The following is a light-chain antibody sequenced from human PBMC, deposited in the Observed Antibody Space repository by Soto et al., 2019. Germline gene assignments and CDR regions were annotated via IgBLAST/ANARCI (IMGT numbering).Light chain of an antibody. CDR1: SSDVGGYNY. V-gene: IGLV2-8*01. Sequence: QSVLTQPPSASGSPGQSVTISCTGTSSDVGGYNYVSWYQQHPGKAPRLMIFEVSKRPSGVPDRFSGSKSANTASLTVSGLQAEDEADYYCSSYAGSTYVFGTGTKVTVL. CDR3: SSYAGSTYV. J-gene: IGLJ1*01. CDR2: EVS.